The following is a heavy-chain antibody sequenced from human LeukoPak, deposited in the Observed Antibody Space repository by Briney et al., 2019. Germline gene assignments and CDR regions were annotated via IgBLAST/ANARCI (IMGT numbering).Heavy chain of an antibody. CDR2: IYSSGST. J-gene: IGHJ4*02. CDR3: ARHKGGYTVYYFDY. Sequence: PSETLSLTCTVSGESITYYYWSWIRQPAGKGLESIGRIYSSGSTNYNPSLKSRVTMSLDTSKKQFSLKLTSVTAADTAVYYCARHKGGYTVYYFDYWGQGTLVTVSS. CDR1: GESITYYY. D-gene: IGHD5-12*01. V-gene: IGHV4-4*07.